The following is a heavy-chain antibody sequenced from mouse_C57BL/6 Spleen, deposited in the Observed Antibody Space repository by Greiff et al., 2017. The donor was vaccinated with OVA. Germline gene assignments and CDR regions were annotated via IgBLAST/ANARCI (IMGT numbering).Heavy chain of an antibody. J-gene: IGHJ4*01. CDR1: GFNIKDDF. CDR3: TYDYDRYYYAMDY. D-gene: IGHD2-4*01. V-gene: IGHV14-4*01. CDR2: IDPENGDT. Sequence: VQLQQSGAELVRPGASVKLSCTASGFNIKDDFMHWVKQRPEQGLEWIGWIDPENGDTEYASKFQGKATITADTSSNTAYLQLSSLTSEDTAVYYCTYDYDRYYYAMDYWGQGTSVTVSS.